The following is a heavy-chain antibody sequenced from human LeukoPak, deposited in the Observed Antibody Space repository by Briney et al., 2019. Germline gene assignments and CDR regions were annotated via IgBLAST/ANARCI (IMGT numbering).Heavy chain of an antibody. J-gene: IGHJ6*02. Sequence: SETLSLTCAVYGGSFSGYYWSWIRQPPGKGLEWIGEINHSGSTNYNPSLKSRVTISVDTSKNQFSLKLSSVTAADTAVYYCARGIAAAGTGYYYGMDVWGQGTTVAVSS. CDR3: ARGIAAAGTGYYYGMDV. D-gene: IGHD6-13*01. V-gene: IGHV4-34*01. CDR2: INHSGST. CDR1: GGSFSGYY.